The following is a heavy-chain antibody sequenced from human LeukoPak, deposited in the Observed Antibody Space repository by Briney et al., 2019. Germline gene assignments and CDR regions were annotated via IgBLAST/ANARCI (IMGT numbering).Heavy chain of an antibody. CDR1: GGSFSGYY. V-gene: IGHV4-34*01. Sequence: PSEALSLTCAAYGGSFSGYYWSWIRQPPGKGLEWIGEINHSGSTNYNPSLKSRVTISVDTSKNQFSLKLSSVTAADTAVYYCARVSYDSSGYEDAFDIWGQGTMVTVSS. D-gene: IGHD3-22*01. CDR2: INHSGST. J-gene: IGHJ3*02. CDR3: ARVSYDSSGYEDAFDI.